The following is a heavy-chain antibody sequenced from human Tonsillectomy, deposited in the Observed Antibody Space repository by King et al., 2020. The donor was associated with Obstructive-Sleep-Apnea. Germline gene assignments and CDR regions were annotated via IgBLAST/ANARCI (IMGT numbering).Heavy chain of an antibody. CDR3: ARDPYDSSALDY. Sequence: VQLVESGGGVVQPGRSLILACAASGFTFSSYSMHWVRQAPGKGLEWVAVISYDGSNKYYADSVKGRFTISRDNSKNTLDLQMNSLRPEDTAVYSCARDPYDSSALDYWGQGTLVTVSS. CDR2: ISYDGSNK. V-gene: IGHV3-30*04. CDR1: GFTFSSYS. D-gene: IGHD3-22*01. J-gene: IGHJ4*02.